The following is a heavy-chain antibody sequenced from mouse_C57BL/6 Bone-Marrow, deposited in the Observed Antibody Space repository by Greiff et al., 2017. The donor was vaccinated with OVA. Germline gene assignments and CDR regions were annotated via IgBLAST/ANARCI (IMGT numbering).Heavy chain of an antibody. V-gene: IGHV1-69*01. CDR3: ARAPYGNDGVWFAY. J-gene: IGHJ3*01. D-gene: IGHD2-2*01. CDR1: GYTFTSYW. Sequence: QVQLQQPGAELVMPGASVKLSCKASGYTFTSYWMHWVKQRPGQGLEWIGEIDPSDSYTNYNQKFKGKSTLTVDKSSSTAYMQLSSLTSEDSAVYYCARAPYGNDGVWFAYWGQGTLVTVSA. CDR2: IDPSDSYT.